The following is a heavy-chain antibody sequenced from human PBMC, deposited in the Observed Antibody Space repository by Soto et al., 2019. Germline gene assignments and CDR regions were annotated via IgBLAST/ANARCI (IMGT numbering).Heavy chain of an antibody. Sequence: SETLSLTCTVSGGSISSSSYYWGWIRQPPGKGLEWIGSIYYSGSTYYNPSLKSRVTISVDTSKNQFSLKLSSVTAADTAVYYCAPVGLANDAFDIWGQGTMVTVSS. CDR1: GGSISSSSYY. V-gene: IGHV4-39*01. CDR2: IYYSGST. CDR3: APVGLANDAFDI. D-gene: IGHD3-9*01. J-gene: IGHJ3*02.